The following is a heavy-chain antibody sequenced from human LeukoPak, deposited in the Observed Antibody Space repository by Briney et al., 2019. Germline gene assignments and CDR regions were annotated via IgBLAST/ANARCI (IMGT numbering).Heavy chain of an antibody. Sequence: ASVKVSCKASGYIFSDYDINWVRQATGQGLEWMAWINPNSGNTGIARKSRGRVTITRNISTHTVYMELSSLRSEDTAVYYCARGLSCGSTTCYGGVMPVAVNYFYYYMDVWGKGTTVTVSS. CDR2: INPNSGNT. CDR3: ARGLSCGSTTCYGGVMPVAVNYFYYYMDV. CDR1: GYIFSDYD. V-gene: IGHV1-8*03. J-gene: IGHJ6*03. D-gene: IGHD2-2*01.